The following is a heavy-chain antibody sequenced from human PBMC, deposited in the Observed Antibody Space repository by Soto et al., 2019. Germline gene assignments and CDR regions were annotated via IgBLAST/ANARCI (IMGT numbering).Heavy chain of an antibody. Sequence: PGGSLRLSCAASGFPFTNYWMNWVRQTPGKGLMWVSRISPDGSDVGYADSVEGRFTVSRDNAKNTLYLQMHSLRAEDTAMYYCACWGHTVPVAPSDFDRWGQGTLVTV. D-gene: IGHD3-16*01. CDR2: ISPDGSDV. CDR3: ACWGHTVPVAPSDFDR. CDR1: GFPFTNYW. V-gene: IGHV3-74*01. J-gene: IGHJ4*02.